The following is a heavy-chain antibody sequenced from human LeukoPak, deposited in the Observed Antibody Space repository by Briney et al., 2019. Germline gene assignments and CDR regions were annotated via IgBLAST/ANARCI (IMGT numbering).Heavy chain of an antibody. CDR2: INHSGST. V-gene: IGHV4-34*01. CDR1: GGSFSGYY. D-gene: IGHD1-14*01. CDR3: ARGKITDY. Sequence: SETLSLTCAVYGGSFSGYYWSWIRQPPGKGLEWIGEINHSGSTNYNPSLKRRVTISVDTSKNQFSLKLSSVTAADTAVYYCARGKITDYWGQGTLVTVSS. J-gene: IGHJ4*02.